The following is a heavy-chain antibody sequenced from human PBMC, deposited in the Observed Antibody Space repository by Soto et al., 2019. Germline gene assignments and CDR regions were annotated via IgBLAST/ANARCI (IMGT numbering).Heavy chain of an antibody. V-gene: IGHV4-4*07. D-gene: IGHD2-8*02. CDR2: FSLSGTT. J-gene: IGHJ4*02. CDR3: ARGMTPPGAPAWHYFDS. CDR1: GASITGSSY. Sequence: SETLSLTCTVSGASITGSSYWSWIRQPAGKGLEWIGRFSLSGTTNYNPSLRSRVTMSADVSKNQFSLRLTSVTAADTALYYCARGMTPPGAPAWHYFDSWGQGTLVTVSS.